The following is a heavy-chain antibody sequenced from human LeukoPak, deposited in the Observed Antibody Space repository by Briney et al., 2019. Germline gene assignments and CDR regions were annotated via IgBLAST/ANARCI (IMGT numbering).Heavy chain of an antibody. V-gene: IGHV4-34*01. CDR2: INHSGTT. J-gene: IGHJ4*02. CDR3: ARPAYYYDSSGYYSSYYFDY. D-gene: IGHD3-22*01. CDR1: GGSFSGYY. Sequence: SETLSLTCAVYGGSFSGYYWSWIRQPPGKGLEWIGEINHSGTTNYNPSLKSRVTISVDTSKNQFSLKLSSVTAADAAVYYCARPAYYYDSSGYYSSYYFDYWGQGTLVTVSS.